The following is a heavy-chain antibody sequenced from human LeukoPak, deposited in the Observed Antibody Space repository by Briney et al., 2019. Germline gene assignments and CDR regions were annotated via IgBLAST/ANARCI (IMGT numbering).Heavy chain of an antibody. CDR2: ITGSGGNT. CDR1: GLTFTTSG. Sequence: GGTLRLSCAASGLTFTTSGMSWVRQAPGKGPEWVSSITGSGGNTYYADSVKGRFTISRDNSKNTLYLQMNSLRAEDTAVYYCTTDGVGVEGATYDNWGQGTLVSVSS. D-gene: IGHD1-26*01. CDR3: TTDGVGVEGATYDN. J-gene: IGHJ4*02. V-gene: IGHV3-23*01.